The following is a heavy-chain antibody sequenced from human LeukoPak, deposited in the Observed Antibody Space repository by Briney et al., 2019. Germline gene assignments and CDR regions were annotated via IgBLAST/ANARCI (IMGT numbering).Heavy chain of an antibody. V-gene: IGHV3-53*01. CDR2: IYPDGRT. CDR1: GVTVSSIY. J-gene: IGHJ4*02. Sequence: VGSLRLSCAASGVTVSSIYMRGVRQAPGKGLDWVSVIYPDGRTYYTESVKGRFTISRDSSENSLFLQMNSLRAEDTAVYYCATLKGWYGEGCFDCWGQGTLVTVSS. D-gene: IGHD3-10*01. CDR3: ATLKGWYGEGCFDC.